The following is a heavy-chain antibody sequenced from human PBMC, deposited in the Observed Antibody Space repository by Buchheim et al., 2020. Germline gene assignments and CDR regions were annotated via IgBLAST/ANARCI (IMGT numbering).Heavy chain of an antibody. Sequence: EVQLVESGGGLVKPGGSLRLSCAASGFTFSNAWMSWVRQAPGKGLEWVGRIKSKTDGGTTDYAAPVKGRFTISRDDSKNTLYLQMNSLKTEDTAVYYCTTEPDSSSWNYYYYGMDVWGQGTT. J-gene: IGHJ6*02. CDR2: IKSKTDGGTT. V-gene: IGHV3-15*01. CDR1: GFTFSNAW. D-gene: IGHD6-13*01. CDR3: TTEPDSSSWNYYYYGMDV.